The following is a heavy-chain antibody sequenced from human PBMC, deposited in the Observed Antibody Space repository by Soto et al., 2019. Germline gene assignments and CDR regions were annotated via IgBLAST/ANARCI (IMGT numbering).Heavy chain of an antibody. V-gene: IGHV6-1*01. Sequence: SQTLSLTCAISGDSLSNNNVAWNWIRQAPSRGLEWLGRTYYTSKWSNDYAVSVKSRVTINPDTSKNQFSLQLNSVTPEDTAVYFCVRGRYSAFDVWAQGTMVTVS. J-gene: IGHJ3*01. CDR2: TYYTSKWSN. D-gene: IGHD5-18*01. CDR3: VRGRYSAFDV. CDR1: GDSLSNNNVA.